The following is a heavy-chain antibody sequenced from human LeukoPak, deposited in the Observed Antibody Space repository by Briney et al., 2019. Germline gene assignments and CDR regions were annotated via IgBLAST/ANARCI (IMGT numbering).Heavy chain of an antibody. CDR1: GGSFSGYY. J-gene: IGHJ6*03. V-gene: IGHV4-34*01. D-gene: IGHD6-6*01. Sequence: SETLSLTCAVYGGSFSGYYWSWIRQPPGKGLEWIGEINHSGSTNYNPSLKSRVTISVDTSKNQFSLKLSSVTAADTAVYYCASIAARPSNYYYYMDVWGKGTTVTVSS. CDR2: INHSGST. CDR3: ASIAARPSNYYYYMDV.